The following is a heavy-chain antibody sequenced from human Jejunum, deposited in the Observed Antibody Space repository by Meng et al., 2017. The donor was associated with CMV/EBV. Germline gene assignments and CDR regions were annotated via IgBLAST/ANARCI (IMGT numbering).Heavy chain of an antibody. CDR2: FVNNVDT. V-gene: IGHV1-18*01. D-gene: IGHD3-10*01. CDR1: GYTFSSYG. J-gene: IGHJ4*02. Sequence: HVPLLHAGAEGKNPGASVRVSCEASGYTFSSYGISWLRQAPGQGLEWMGWFVNNVDTYSAQKFQGRVTMTTDTHTSTAFMELRSLRSDDTAVYYCARGTPGRSYSDYWGQGTLVTVSS. CDR3: ARGTPGRSYSDY.